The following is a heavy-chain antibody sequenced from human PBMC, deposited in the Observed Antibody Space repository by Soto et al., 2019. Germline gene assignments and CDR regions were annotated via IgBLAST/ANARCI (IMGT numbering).Heavy chain of an antibody. CDR2: ISWNSGSI. J-gene: IGHJ4*02. D-gene: IGHD3-22*01. CDR3: AKARSYYDSSGPSYYFDY. CDR1: GFTFDDYA. Sequence: EVQLVESGGGLVQPGRSLRLSCAASGFTFDDYAMHWVRQAPGKGLEWVSGISWNSGSIGYADSVKGRFTISRDNAKNSLYLQMNSLRAEDTALYYCAKARSYYDSSGPSYYFDYWGQGTLVTVSS. V-gene: IGHV3-9*01.